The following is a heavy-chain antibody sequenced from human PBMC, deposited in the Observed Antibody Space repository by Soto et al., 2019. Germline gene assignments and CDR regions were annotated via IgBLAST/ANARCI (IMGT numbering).Heavy chain of an antibody. V-gene: IGHV3-48*01. CDR2: IRGSGSTM. J-gene: IGHJ4*02. CDR3: ARKFGY. Sequence: VQLVESGGGLVQPGGSLRLSCVASGFTFSNYSMNWVRQAPGKGLEWVSYIRGSGSTMYYADSVKGRFTISRDNAKNSLYLQMNSLRAEDTAVYYCARKFGYWGQGTLVTVSS. CDR1: GFTFSNYS. D-gene: IGHD3-10*01.